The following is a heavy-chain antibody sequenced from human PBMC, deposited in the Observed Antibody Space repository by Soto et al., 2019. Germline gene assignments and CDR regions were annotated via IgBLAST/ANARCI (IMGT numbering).Heavy chain of an antibody. J-gene: IGHJ6*03. V-gene: IGHV3-23*01. CDR2: ISGSGGST. Sequence: GGSLRLSCAACGFTFSSYAMSWVRQAPGKGLEWVSAISGSGGSTYYADSVKGRFTISRDNSKNTLYLQMNSLRAEDTAVYYCAWLRFPHYYMDVWGRGTTVTVSS. CDR3: AWLRFPHYYMDV. D-gene: IGHD5-12*01. CDR1: GFTFSSYA.